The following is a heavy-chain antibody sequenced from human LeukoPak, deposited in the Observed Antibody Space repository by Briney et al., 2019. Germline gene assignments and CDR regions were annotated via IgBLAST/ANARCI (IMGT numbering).Heavy chain of an antibody. Sequence: SETLSLTCSVSGASISSRTYYWAWIRQPPGKGLEWIGSIYYTGTAYYSPSLKSRVTISIDTSKNQFFLNLRSVTAADTAVYYCARDQTSKGDAFDIWGQGTMVTVSS. CDR2: IYYTGTA. CDR3: ARDQTSKGDAFDI. V-gene: IGHV4-39*07. J-gene: IGHJ3*02. CDR1: GASISSRTYY.